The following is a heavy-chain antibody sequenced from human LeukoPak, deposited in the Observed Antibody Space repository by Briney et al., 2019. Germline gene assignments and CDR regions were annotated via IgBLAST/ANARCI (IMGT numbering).Heavy chain of an antibody. V-gene: IGHV4-38-2*01. CDR2: IYHSGST. Sequence: SETLSLTCAVSGYSISSGYYWGWIRQPPGKGLEWIWSIYHSGSTYYNPSLKSRVTISVDTSKNQFSLKLSSVTAADTAVYYCARTSYYYDSSGYALFDYWGQGTLVTVSS. J-gene: IGHJ4*02. CDR1: GYSISSGYY. CDR3: ARTSYYYDSSGYALFDY. D-gene: IGHD3-22*01.